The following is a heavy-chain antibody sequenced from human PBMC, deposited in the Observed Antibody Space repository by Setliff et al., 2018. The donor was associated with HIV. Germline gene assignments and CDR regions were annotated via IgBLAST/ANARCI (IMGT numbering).Heavy chain of an antibody. J-gene: IGHJ3*02. CDR2: INPSGGST. Sequence: GASVKVSCKTSGYMFIAYGMSWVRRAPGQGLEWMGIINPSGGSTSYAQKFQGRVTMTRDTSTSTVYMGLSSLRSEDTAVYYCASPVVTTPHVAFDIWGQGTMVTVSS. CDR1: GYMFIAYG. D-gene: IGHD2-15*01. CDR3: ASPVVTTPHVAFDI. V-gene: IGHV1-46*01.